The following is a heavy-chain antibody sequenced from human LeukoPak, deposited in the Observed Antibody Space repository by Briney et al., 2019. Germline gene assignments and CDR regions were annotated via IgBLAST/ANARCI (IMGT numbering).Heavy chain of an antibody. CDR1: GFTFSSYA. CDR2: FSGSGGST. V-gene: IGHV3-23*01. CDR3: TKSTNSCSGGSCHSGLDY. J-gene: IGHJ4*02. Sequence: GGSLRLSCAASGFTFSSYAMSWVRQAPGKGLEWVSTFSGSGGSTYYADSVKGRFTISRDNSRNTLYLQMNSLRAEDTAIYYCTKSTNSCSGGSCHSGLDYWGQGTLVTASS. D-gene: IGHD2-15*01.